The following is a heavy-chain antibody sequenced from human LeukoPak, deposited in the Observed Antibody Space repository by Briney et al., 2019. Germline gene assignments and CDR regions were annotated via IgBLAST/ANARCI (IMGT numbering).Heavy chain of an antibody. V-gene: IGHV3-74*01. Sequence: GGSLSLSCAASGFTFSSYWMRWVRPAQGQGLVWVSSTNSDGSHTSSPDPVQGRFTISSDNAKNTLYLQMNSLRAEDTAVYYCARDLVGSGGSRYNDYWGQGTLVTVSS. D-gene: IGHD2-15*01. CDR3: ARDLVGSGGSRYNDY. CDR2: TNSDGSHT. J-gene: IGHJ4*02. CDR1: GFTFSSYW.